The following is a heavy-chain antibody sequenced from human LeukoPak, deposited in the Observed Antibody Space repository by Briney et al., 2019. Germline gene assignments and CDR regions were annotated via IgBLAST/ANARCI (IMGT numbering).Heavy chain of an antibody. J-gene: IGHJ4*02. CDR3: WFTTKWYYFDY. CDR1: GGSVSSSSYY. D-gene: IGHD2-15*01. CDR2: IYYTGTT. V-gene: IGHV4-39*01. Sequence: PSETLSLTCTVSGGSVSSSSYYWGWVRQPPGKGLEWIGTIYYTGTTYYSPSLQSRVTISVDTSKNQFSLRLTSVTATDTALYYCWFTTKWYYFDYWGQGTLVTVS.